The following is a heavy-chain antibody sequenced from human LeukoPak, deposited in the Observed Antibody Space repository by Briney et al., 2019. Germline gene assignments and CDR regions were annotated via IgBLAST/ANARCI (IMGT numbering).Heavy chain of an antibody. Sequence: ASVKVSCKASGYTFTGYYMHWVRQAPGQGLEWMGWINPNSGGTNYAQKFQGRVTMTRDTSISIAYMELSRLRSDDTAVYYCARDGDYGDYGMDVWGQGTTVTVSS. CDR1: GYTFTGYY. D-gene: IGHD4-17*01. CDR2: INPNSGGT. CDR3: ARDGDYGDYGMDV. V-gene: IGHV1-2*02. J-gene: IGHJ6*02.